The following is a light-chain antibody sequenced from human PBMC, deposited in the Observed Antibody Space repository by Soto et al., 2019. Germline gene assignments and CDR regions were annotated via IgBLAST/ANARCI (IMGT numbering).Light chain of an antibody. CDR2: EVY. Sequence: QSVLTQPASVSGSPGQSITISCTGTSSNIGSYDRVSWYQQDPGKAPKLMISEVYKRPSGVSNRFSGSKSGNTASLTISGLQAEDEADYYCCSYAGTFTWVFGGGTQLTVL. J-gene: IGLJ3*02. CDR3: CSYAGTFTWV. V-gene: IGLV2-23*02. CDR1: SSNIGSYDR.